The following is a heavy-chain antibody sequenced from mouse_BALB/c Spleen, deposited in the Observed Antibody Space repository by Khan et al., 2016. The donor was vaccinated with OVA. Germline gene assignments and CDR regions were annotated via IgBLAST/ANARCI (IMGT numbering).Heavy chain of an antibody. CDR3: ARQPGYYEGSAMDL. Sequence: VELVESGGDLVKPGGSLKLPCAASGFTFSSYGMSWVRQTPDKRLEWVATISSGGSYIYYPDNLKGRFTISRDNVKNTLYLQMSSMKSEDTAMYYCARQPGYYEGSAMDLWGQGTSVTVSS. CDR1: GFTFSSYG. V-gene: IGHV5-6*01. J-gene: IGHJ4*01. CDR2: ISSGGSYI. D-gene: IGHD2-3*01.